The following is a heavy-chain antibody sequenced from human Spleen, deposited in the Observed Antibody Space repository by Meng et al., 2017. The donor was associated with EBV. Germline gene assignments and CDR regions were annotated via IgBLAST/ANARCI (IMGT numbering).Heavy chain of an antibody. V-gene: IGHV4-34*01. CDR1: GGSLSGYY. D-gene: IGHD2/OR15-2a*01. CDR3: ARAGSFLGIIDS. CDR2: INHSGIT. Sequence: QGQLQQWGAGLLKPSENWSLTFGFYGGSLSGYYWTWIRQPPGKWLEWIGEINHSGITNYTPSLKSRVTISVDTSKNQFSLKLSSVTAADTAVYYCARAGSFLGIIDSWGQGTLVTVSS. J-gene: IGHJ5*01.